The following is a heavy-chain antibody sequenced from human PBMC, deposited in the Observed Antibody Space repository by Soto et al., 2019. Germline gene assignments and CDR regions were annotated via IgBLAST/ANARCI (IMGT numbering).Heavy chain of an antibody. V-gene: IGHV4-31*03. CDR2: IYYSGPT. CDR3: ARTFMIRGHPSAC. CDR1: GASISSGGYY. Sequence: QVQLQESGPGLVKPSETLSLTCTVSGASISSGGYYWSWIRQHPGKGLEWIVYIYYSGPTHYNPSLKSRVSISVDTSKNQLSLRLNSVTAADTAMYYCARTFMIRGHPSACWGQGTLVTVSS. J-gene: IGHJ4*02. D-gene: IGHD3-10*01.